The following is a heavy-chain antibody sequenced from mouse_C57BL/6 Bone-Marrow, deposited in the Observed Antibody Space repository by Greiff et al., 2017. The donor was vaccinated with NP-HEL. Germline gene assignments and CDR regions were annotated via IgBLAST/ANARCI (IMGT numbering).Heavy chain of an antibody. V-gene: IGHV1-63*01. CDR3: ARGDYDEGLYWYFDV. D-gene: IGHD2-4*01. CDR2: IYPGGGYT. J-gene: IGHJ1*03. Sequence: QVQLKESGAELVRPGTSVKMSCKASGYTFTNYWIGWAKQRPGHGLEWIGDIYPGGGYTNYNEKFKGKATLTADKSSSTAYMQFSSLTSEDSAIDYCARGDYDEGLYWYFDVWGTGTTVTVSS. CDR1: GYTFTNYW.